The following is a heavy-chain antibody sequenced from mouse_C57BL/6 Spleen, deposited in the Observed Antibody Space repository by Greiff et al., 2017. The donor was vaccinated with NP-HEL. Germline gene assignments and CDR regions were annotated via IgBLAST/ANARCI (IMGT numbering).Heavy chain of an antibody. D-gene: IGHD1-1*01. CDR3: AREGTVVDYYAMDY. CDR2: INPSSGYT. Sequence: QVQLKQSGAELARPGASVKMSCKASGYTFTSYTMHWVKQRPGQGLEWIGYINPSSGYTKYNQKFKDKATLTADKSSSTAYMQLSSLTSEDSAVYYCAREGTVVDYYAMDYWGQGTSVTVSS. CDR1: GYTFTSYT. V-gene: IGHV1-4*01. J-gene: IGHJ4*01.